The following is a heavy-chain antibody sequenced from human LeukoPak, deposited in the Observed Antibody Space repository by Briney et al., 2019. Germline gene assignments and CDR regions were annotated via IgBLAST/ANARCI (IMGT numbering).Heavy chain of an antibody. Sequence: AGSVSLSCAASGFTFSSYSMNWVRQAPGQGLEWFSSISSSSSYIYYADSVKGRFTISRDNAKNSLYLQMNSLRAEDTAVYYCARDTHSRYGGNENDYWGQGTLVTVSS. CDR1: GFTFSSYS. CDR3: ARDTHSRYGGNENDY. V-gene: IGHV3-21*01. D-gene: IGHD4-23*01. CDR2: ISSSSSYI. J-gene: IGHJ4*02.